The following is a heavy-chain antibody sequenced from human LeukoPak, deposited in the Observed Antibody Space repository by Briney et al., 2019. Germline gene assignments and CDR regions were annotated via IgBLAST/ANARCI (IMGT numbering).Heavy chain of an antibody. Sequence: GGSLRLSCSASGFTFSDYYMSWIRQAPGKGLEWVSYISASGTTIYYADSVEGRFTISRDNAKNSRYLQMNSLRAEDTARYNCARVVAPGDKRWGLLYLGQGTLVTVSS. CDR3: ARVVAPGDKRWGLLY. CDR2: ISASGTTI. V-gene: IGHV3-11*04. D-gene: IGHD4-17*01. CDR1: GFTFSDYY. J-gene: IGHJ4*01.